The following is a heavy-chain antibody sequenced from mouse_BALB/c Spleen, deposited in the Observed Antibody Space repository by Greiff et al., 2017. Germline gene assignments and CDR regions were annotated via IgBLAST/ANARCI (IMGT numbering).Heavy chain of an antibody. CDR2: ISSGGGST. D-gene: IGHD1-1*01. CDR3: ARQGYYGSSLDY. J-gene: IGHJ2*01. V-gene: IGHV5-12-1*01. Sequence: EVQGVESGGGLVKPGGSLKLSCAASGFAFSSYDMSWVRQTPEKRLEWVAYISSGGGSTYYPDTVKGRFTISRDNAKNTLYLQMSSLKSEDTAMYYCARQGYYGSSLDYWGQGTTLTVSS. CDR1: GFAFSSYD.